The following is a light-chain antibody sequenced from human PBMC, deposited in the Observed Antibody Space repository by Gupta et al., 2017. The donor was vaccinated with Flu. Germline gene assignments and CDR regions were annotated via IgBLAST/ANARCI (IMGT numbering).Light chain of an antibody. J-gene: IGKJ5*01. V-gene: IGKV2-28*01. CDR3: MQALKTPVT. Sequence: DIVLTQSPLSLPVTPGPPASLPCRSSPRLLPSHGYNYLDWYLQKPGQAPQLLIYLGSNRETGVPDRFSGSGSGTDFTLKISRVEAEDVGVYYCMQALKTPVTFGQGTRLEIK. CDR1: PRLLPSHGYNY. CDR2: LGS.